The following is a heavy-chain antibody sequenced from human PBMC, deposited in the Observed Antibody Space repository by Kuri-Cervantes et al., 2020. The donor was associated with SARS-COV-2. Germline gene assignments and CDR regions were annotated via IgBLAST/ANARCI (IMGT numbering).Heavy chain of an antibody. CDR2: INPNSGGT. V-gene: IGHV1-2*02. Sequence: ASVKVSCKASGYTFTSYYMHWVRQAPGQGLEWMGWINPNSGGTNYAQKFQGRVTMTRDTSISTAYMELSRLRSDDTAVYYCARDGTEYQLLYTPDCWGQGTLVTVSS. CDR3: ARDGTEYQLLYTPDC. J-gene: IGHJ4*02. D-gene: IGHD2-2*02. CDR1: GYTFTSYY.